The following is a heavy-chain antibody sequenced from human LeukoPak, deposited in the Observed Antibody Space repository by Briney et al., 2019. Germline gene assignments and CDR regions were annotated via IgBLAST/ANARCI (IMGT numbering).Heavy chain of an antibody. V-gene: IGHV3-23*01. CDR2: ISGSGGST. CDR3: AKGERGSYYFDY. D-gene: IGHD1-1*01. J-gene: IGHJ4*02. Sequence: PGGSLRLSCAASGFTFSNSAMSWVRQAPGKGLEWVSAISGSGGSTYYADSVKGRFTISRDNSKNTLYLQMNSLRAEDTAVYYCAKGERGSYYFDYWGQGTLVNVSS. CDR1: GFTFSNSA.